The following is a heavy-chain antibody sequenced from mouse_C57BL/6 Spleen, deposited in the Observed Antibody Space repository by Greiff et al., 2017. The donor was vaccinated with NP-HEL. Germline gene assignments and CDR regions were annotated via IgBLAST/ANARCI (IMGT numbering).Heavy chain of an antibody. Sequence: VQRVESGAELARPGASVKMSCKASGYTFTSYTMHWVKQRPGQGLEWIGYINPSSGYTKYNQKFKDKATLTADKSSSTAYMQLSSLTSEDSAVYYCARGLGRYFDYWGQGTTLTVSS. D-gene: IGHD4-1*01. J-gene: IGHJ2*01. CDR2: INPSSGYT. CDR3: ARGLGRYFDY. V-gene: IGHV1-4*01. CDR1: GYTFTSYT.